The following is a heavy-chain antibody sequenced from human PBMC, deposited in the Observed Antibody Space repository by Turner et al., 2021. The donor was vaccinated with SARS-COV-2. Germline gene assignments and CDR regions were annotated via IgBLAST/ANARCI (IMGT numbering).Heavy chain of an antibody. Sequence: QVQLQVSGPGLVRPSETLSLTCTVSGGSSSSKSWSCIRQSPGRGLEWIGYFYKIGSIDYNPTLRSRVTISVDTSKNQLSLNLISMTAADTAVYYCARHQGSTSGYDHGMNVWGQGTAVIVSS. CDR1: GGSSSSKS. CDR2: FYKIGSI. CDR3: ARHQGSTSGYDHGMNV. D-gene: IGHD1-1*01. J-gene: IGHJ6*02. V-gene: IGHV4-59*08.